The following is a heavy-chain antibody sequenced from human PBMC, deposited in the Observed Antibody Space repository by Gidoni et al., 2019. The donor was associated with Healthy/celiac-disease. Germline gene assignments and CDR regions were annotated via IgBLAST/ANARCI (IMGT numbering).Heavy chain of an antibody. Sequence: QVQLQQWGAGLLKPSETLSLTCAVYGGSFSGSYWSWIRQPPGKGLEWIGEINHSGITNYNPSLKSRVTISVDTSKNQFSLKLSSVTAADTAVYYCAREGVYCSSTSCYALRGLHYYMDVWGKGTTVTVSS. CDR2: INHSGIT. J-gene: IGHJ6*03. CDR3: AREGVYCSSTSCYALRGLHYYMDV. CDR1: GGSFSGSY. D-gene: IGHD2-2*01. V-gene: IGHV4-34*01.